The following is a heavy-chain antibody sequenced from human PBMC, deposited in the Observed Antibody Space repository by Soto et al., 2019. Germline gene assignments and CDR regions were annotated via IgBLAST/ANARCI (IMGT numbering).Heavy chain of an antibody. Sequence: GWSLRLSCAASGFTFSSYAMSWVRQAPGKGLEWVSAISGSGGSTYYADSVKGRFTISRDNSKNTLYLQMNSLRAEDTAVYYCAKGQSIGVVIIPPLAYWGQGTLVTVSS. CDR2: ISGSGGST. J-gene: IGHJ4*02. D-gene: IGHD3-3*01. CDR3: AKGQSIGVVIIPPLAY. V-gene: IGHV3-23*01. CDR1: GFTFSSYA.